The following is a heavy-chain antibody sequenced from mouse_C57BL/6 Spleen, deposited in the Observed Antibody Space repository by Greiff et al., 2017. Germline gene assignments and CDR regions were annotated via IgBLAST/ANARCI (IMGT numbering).Heavy chain of an antibody. Sequence: QVQLQQSGAELAKPGASVKLSCKASGYTFTSYWMHWVKQRPGQGLEWIGYINPSSGYTKYNQKFKDTATLTADKSSSTAYMQLSSLTYEDSAVYYCARGYFDVWGTGTTVTVSS. CDR2: INPSSGYT. J-gene: IGHJ1*03. CDR1: GYTFTSYW. CDR3: ARGYFDV. V-gene: IGHV1-7*01.